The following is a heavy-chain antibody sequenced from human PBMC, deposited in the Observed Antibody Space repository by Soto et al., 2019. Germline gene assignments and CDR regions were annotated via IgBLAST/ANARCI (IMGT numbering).Heavy chain of an antibody. D-gene: IGHD3-22*01. V-gene: IGHV1-69*12. CDR2: IIPIFGTA. J-gene: IGHJ5*02. CDR3: ARDPHYSYDSSGYYRLGWFDP. CDR1: GGTFSSYA. Sequence: QVQLVQSGAEVKKPGSSVKVSCKASGGTFSSYAISWVRQAPGQGLEWMGGIIPIFGTANYAQKFQGRVTITADESTSTAYMELSSLRSEDRAVYYCARDPHYSYDSSGYYRLGWFDPWGQGTLVTVSS.